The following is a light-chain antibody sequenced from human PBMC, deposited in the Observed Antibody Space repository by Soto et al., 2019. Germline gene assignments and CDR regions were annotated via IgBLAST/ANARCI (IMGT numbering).Light chain of an antibody. CDR2: QVT. CDR1: SSDVGGYNY. Sequence: QSVPTQPASVSGSPGQSITISCTGTSSDVGGYNYVSWYQQYPGKAPKLIFSQVTNRPSGVSNRFSGSKSGNTASLTISGLQPEDEADYYCSSYTSSITWVFGGGTKVTVL. V-gene: IGLV2-14*01. J-gene: IGLJ3*02. CDR3: SSYTSSITWV.